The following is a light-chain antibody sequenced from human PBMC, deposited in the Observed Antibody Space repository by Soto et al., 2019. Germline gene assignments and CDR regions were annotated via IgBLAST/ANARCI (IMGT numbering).Light chain of an antibody. Sequence: ERVMTQSPVTLSVSPGERATLSCRASQSVTTNLAWYQQKPGQAPRLLIYGASTEPTATPARFSGSGSGIKFTLTISSLQSEDFAVYYCQQYNNWPLTFGQGTRLQIK. CDR3: QQYNNWPLT. J-gene: IGKJ5*01. CDR1: QSVTTN. CDR2: GAS. V-gene: IGKV3-15*01.